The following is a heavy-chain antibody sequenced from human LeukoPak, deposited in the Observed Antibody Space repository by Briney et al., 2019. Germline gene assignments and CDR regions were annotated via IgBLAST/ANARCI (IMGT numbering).Heavy chain of an antibody. Sequence: GASVKVSCKASGYTFTSYGISWVRQAPGQGLEWMGWISAYNGNTNYAQKLQGRVTVTTDTSTSTAYMELRSLRSDDTAVYYCARSVGIVVVPDSGYYYYMDVWGKGTTVTVSS. D-gene: IGHD2-2*01. CDR1: GYTFTSYG. CDR3: ARSVGIVVVPDSGYYYYMDV. CDR2: ISAYNGNT. J-gene: IGHJ6*03. V-gene: IGHV1-18*01.